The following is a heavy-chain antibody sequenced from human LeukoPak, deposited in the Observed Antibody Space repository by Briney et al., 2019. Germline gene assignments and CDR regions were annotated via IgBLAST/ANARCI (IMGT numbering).Heavy chain of an antibody. CDR1: GGSISSSSHY. CDR3: ATSSGNRVPYY. D-gene: IGHD3-10*01. V-gene: IGHV4-39*01. J-gene: IGHJ4*02. Sequence: SETLSLTCTVSGGSISSSSHYRGWIRQPPGKGLEWIGSAYYSGNTWYDPSLKSRVTISVDTSKNQFSLRLTSVTAADTAVYYCATSSGNRVPYYWGQGTLVTVSS. CDR2: AYYSGNT.